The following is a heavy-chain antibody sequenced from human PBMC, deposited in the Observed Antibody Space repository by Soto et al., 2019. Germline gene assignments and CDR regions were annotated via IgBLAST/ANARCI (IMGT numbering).Heavy chain of an antibody. CDR3: AKEAEPPLDY. J-gene: IGHJ4*02. D-gene: IGHD6-13*01. CDR2: ISWSSGSI. V-gene: IGHV3-9*01. CDR1: GFTFDDYA. Sequence: EVQLLESGGGLVQPGRSLRLSCAASGFTFDDYAMHWVRQAPGKGLEWVSGISWSSGSIGYADSVKGRFTISRDNAKNSLYLQMISPRDEATDLYYCAKEAEPPLDYWGQGTLVTVSS.